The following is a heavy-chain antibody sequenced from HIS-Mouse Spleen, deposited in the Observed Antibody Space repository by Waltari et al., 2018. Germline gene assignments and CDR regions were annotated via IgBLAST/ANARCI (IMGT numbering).Heavy chain of an antibody. V-gene: IGHV2-70*15. CDR1: GFSLSTSGMC. J-gene: IGHJ4*02. CDR3: ARIAEGYSSGWYAFDY. D-gene: IGHD6-19*01. CDR2: IDWDDDK. Sequence: QVTLRESGPALVKPTQTLTLTCTFSGFSLSTSGMCVSWIRQPPGKALEWLARIDWDDDKYYSTSRKTRLTMSKDTSKNQVVLTMTNMDPVDTAAYYWARIAEGYSSGWYAFDYWGQGTLVTVAS.